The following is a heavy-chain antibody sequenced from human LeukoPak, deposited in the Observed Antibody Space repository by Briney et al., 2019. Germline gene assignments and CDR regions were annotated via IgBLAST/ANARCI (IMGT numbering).Heavy chain of an antibody. CDR3: SKGRRYDSSGYLVDY. Sequence: PGGSLRLSCAASGFTFSSYAMSWVRQAPGKGLEWVSAISGSGGSTYYADSVKGRFTISRDNAKNSLYLQMNSLRVEDTALYYCSKGRRYDSSGYLVDYWGQGTLVTVSS. D-gene: IGHD3-22*01. CDR1: GFTFSSYA. J-gene: IGHJ4*02. V-gene: IGHV3-23*01. CDR2: ISGSGGST.